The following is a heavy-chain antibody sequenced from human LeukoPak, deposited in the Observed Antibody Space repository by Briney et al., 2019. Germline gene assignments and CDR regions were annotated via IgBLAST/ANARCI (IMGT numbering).Heavy chain of an antibody. D-gene: IGHD3-10*01. J-gene: IGHJ4*02. CDR3: AGSGGLSNQGAVFDY. CDR1: GYTFTDYY. V-gene: IGHV1-69-2*01. CDR2: VDPEDGET. Sequence: GASVKVSCKASGYTFTDYYIHWVQQAPGKGLEWMGRVDPEDGETIYAEKFQGRVTITADTPTNTANMELSSLRSEDTAVYYCAGSGGLSNQGAVFDYWGQGTLVTVSS.